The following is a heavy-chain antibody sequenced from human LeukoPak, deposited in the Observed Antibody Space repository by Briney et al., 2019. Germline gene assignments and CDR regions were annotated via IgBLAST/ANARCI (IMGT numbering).Heavy chain of an antibody. D-gene: IGHD2-2*01. CDR1: EFTFSLYA. Sequence: GGSLRLSCAASEFTFSLYAMNWVRQAPGKCLEWVSYINDVSSDIHYADSVKGRFTISRDNAKNTLYLQMNSLRAEDTAVYYCARDTYQPGLIDCWGQGTLVTVSS. J-gene: IGHJ4*02. CDR2: INDVSSDI. V-gene: IGHV3-21*05. CDR3: ARDTYQPGLIDC.